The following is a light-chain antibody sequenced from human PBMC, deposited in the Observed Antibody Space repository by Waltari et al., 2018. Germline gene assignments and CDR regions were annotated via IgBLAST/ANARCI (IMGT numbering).Light chain of an antibody. CDR3: SSYAGSNDYV. CDR1: SSDVGGYNY. CDR2: EVS. Sequence: QSALTQPPSASGSPGPSVTISCTGPSSDVGGYNYVSCYQQHPGKAPKLMIYEVSKRPSGVPDRFSGSKSGNTASLTVSGLQAEDEADYYCSSYAGSNDYVFGTGTKVTVL. V-gene: IGLV2-8*01. J-gene: IGLJ1*01.